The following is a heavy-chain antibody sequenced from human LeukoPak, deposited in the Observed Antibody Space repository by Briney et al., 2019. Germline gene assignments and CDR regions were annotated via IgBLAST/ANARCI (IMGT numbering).Heavy chain of an antibody. J-gene: IGHJ4*02. Sequence: GGSLRLAGVASGFTFSYAWMNWFRQAPGKGLEWVGRIKSKSDGGATDYTAPVKGRFTISRDDSENTLYLHMNSLGTEDTGVYYCYTVLVWGGYDAKETDKWGRGTLVTVSS. V-gene: IGHV3-15*01. D-gene: IGHD5-12*01. CDR2: IKSKSDGGAT. CDR1: GFTFSYAW. CDR3: YTVLVWGGYDAKETDK.